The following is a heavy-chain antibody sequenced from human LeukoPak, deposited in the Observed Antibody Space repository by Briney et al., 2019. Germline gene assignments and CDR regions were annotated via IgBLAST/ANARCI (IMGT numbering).Heavy chain of an antibody. CDR2: INQDGSEK. CDR3: ARGGGPRDY. CDR1: GFTFTTNW. V-gene: IGHV3-7*01. Sequence: PGGSLRLSCAASGFTFTTNWMTWVRQAPGKGLEWVATINQDGSEKYYVDSVKGRFTISRDNAKNSLFLQMNSLRAEDTAVYYCARGGGPRDYWGQGTLVTVSS. J-gene: IGHJ4*02. D-gene: IGHD3-10*01.